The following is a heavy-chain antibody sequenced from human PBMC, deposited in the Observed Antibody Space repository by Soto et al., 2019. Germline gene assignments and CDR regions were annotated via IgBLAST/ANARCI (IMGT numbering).Heavy chain of an antibody. D-gene: IGHD3-9*01. V-gene: IGHV4-34*01. CDR3: ASGGVLRYRDWPPREFYYYARDV. CDR1: GESFSGYY. CDR2: VKHSGGT. Sequence: QVQLQQWGAGLLKPSETLSLTCAVYGESFSGYYWHWIRQPPGKGLEWIGEVKHSGGTKYNPSLESRVTISVDTSKNQSSLKLSSVTAADTAVYYSASGGVLRYRDWPPREFYYYARDVWGQGTTVTVSS. J-gene: IGHJ6*02.